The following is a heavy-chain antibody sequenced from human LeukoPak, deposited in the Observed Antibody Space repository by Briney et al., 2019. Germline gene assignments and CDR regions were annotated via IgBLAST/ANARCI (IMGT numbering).Heavy chain of an antibody. Sequence: PGGSLRLSCAASGFTFSSYWMHWVRHAPGKGLVWVSRINSDGSSTNYADSVKGRFTISRDNAKNTLNLQMNSLRAEDTAVYSCARGQYDAFDIWGQGKMITVTS. CDR1: GFTFSSYW. V-gene: IGHV3-74*01. D-gene: IGHD4-11*01. CDR2: INSDGSST. CDR3: ARGQYDAFDI. J-gene: IGHJ3*02.